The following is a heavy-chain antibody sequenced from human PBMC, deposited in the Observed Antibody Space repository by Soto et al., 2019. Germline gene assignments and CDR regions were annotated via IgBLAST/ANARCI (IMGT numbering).Heavy chain of an antibody. Sequence: EVQLLESGGGLVQPGGSLRLSCEASGFTFKKYAMTWVRQAPGKGLEWVADINESGKKTNYAESVKGRFSISRDNSRNTLSLLMKSLRADDTAIYYCAKDRATIFGVVWKYGLDVWGQGTTVSVSS. CDR2: INESGKKT. CDR1: GFTFKKYA. CDR3: AKDRATIFGVVWKYGLDV. J-gene: IGHJ6*02. D-gene: IGHD3-3*01. V-gene: IGHV3-23*01.